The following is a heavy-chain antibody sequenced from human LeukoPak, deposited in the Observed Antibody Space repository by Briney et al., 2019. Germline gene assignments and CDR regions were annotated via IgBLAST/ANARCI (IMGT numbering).Heavy chain of an antibody. V-gene: IGHV1-2*02. Sequence: ASLKLSCKASGYTFTSYYMHWVRQAPGQGLEWMGWINTNGGGTNYAQKFQGRVTMTRDTSISTAYMELSRLRSDDTGVYYCAEVPYYYHSSGYTLDYWGQGTPVTVSS. D-gene: IGHD3-22*01. J-gene: IGHJ4*02. CDR1: GYTFTSYY. CDR2: INTNGGGT. CDR3: AEVPYYYHSSGYTLDY.